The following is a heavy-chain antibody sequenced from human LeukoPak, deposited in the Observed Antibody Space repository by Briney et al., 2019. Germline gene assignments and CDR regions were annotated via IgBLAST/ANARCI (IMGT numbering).Heavy chain of an antibody. CDR1: GGTFSSYA. D-gene: IGHD3-10*01. Sequence: SVKVSCKASGGTFSSYAISWVRQAPGQGLEWMGRIIPVLGIANYAQKFQGRVTITADKSTSTAYMELSSLRSEDTAVYYCARDLEGSGSYYLNWFDPWGQGTLVTVSS. J-gene: IGHJ5*02. V-gene: IGHV1-69*04. CDR2: IIPVLGIA. CDR3: ARDLEGSGSYYLNWFDP.